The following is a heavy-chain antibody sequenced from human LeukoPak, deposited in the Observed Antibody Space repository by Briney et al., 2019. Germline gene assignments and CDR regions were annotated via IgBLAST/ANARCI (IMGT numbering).Heavy chain of an antibody. CDR2: INHSGST. Sequence: SETLSLTCAVYGGSFSGYYWSWIRQPPGKGLEWIGEINHSGSTNYNPSLKSRVTISVDTSKNQFSLKLSSVTAADTAVYYCARERGGLNDYGDYRPGYYFDYWGQGTLVTVSS. V-gene: IGHV4-34*01. J-gene: IGHJ4*02. CDR3: ARERGGLNDYGDYRPGYYFDY. D-gene: IGHD4-17*01. CDR1: GGSFSGYY.